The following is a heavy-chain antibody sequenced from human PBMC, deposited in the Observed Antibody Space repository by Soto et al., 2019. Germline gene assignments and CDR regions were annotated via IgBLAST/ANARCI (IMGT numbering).Heavy chain of an antibody. CDR3: ARGYYDFWSGYPGYYFDY. CDR2: IYYSGST. V-gene: IGHV4-59*01. J-gene: IGHJ4*02. Sequence: SETLSLTCTVSGGSICSYYWSWIRQPPGKGLEWIGYIYYSGSTNYNPSLKSRVTISVDTSKNQFSLKLSSVTAADTAVYYCARGYYDFWSGYPGYYFDYWGRGTLVTVSA. D-gene: IGHD3-3*01. CDR1: GGSICSYY.